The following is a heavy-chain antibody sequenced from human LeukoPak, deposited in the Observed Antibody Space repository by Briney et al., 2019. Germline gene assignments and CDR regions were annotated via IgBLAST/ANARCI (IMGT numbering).Heavy chain of an antibody. CDR2: IYHPGST. Sequence: SETLSLTCTVSGYSISSGYYWGWIRQPPGKGLEWIGSIYHPGSTYYNPSLKSRVTVSVDTSKNRFSLKLSSVTAADTAVYYCARDRYSGYDGFGAFDIWGQGTMVTVSS. V-gene: IGHV4-38-2*02. CDR3: ARDRYSGYDGFGAFDI. J-gene: IGHJ3*02. CDR1: GYSISSGYY. D-gene: IGHD5-12*01.